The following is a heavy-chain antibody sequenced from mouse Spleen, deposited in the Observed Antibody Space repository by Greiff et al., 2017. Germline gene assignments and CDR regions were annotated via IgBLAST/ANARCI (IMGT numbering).Heavy chain of an antibody. CDR3: AAPDYYGSSYYAMDY. Sequence: VHLVESGAELARPGASVKLSCKASGYTFTSYGISWVKQRTGQGLEWIGWIYPGNVNTKYNEKFKGKATLTADKSSSTAYMQLSSLTSEDSAVYFCAAPDYYGSSYYAMDYWGQGTSVTVSS. D-gene: IGHD1-1*01. V-gene: IGHV1-81*01. J-gene: IGHJ4*01. CDR1: GYTFTSYG. CDR2: IYPGNVNT.